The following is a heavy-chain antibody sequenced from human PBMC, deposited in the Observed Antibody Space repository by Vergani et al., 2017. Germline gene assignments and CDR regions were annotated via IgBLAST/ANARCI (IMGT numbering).Heavy chain of an antibody. Sequence: VQLVESGGGLVKPGGSLRLSCAASGFTFSDYYMSWIRQAPGKGLEWVANIRQDGSEKYYVDSLKGRLTISRDNAKNSLYLQMNSLRAEDTAVYYCARNSLRGRYYFDYWGQGTLVTVSS. CDR1: GFTFSDYY. D-gene: IGHD2/OR15-2a*01. CDR2: IRQDGSEK. CDR3: ARNSLRGRYYFDY. J-gene: IGHJ4*02. V-gene: IGHV3-7*01.